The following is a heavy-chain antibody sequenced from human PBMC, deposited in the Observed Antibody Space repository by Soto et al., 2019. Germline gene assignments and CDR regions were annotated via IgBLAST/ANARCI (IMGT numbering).Heavy chain of an antibody. D-gene: IGHD1-7*01. CDR1: GFIFSDYY. V-gene: IGHV3-11*01. CDR3: ARVTNYFDP. Sequence: GGSLRLSCEASGFIFSDYYMIWVRQAPGKGLEWISYISGTTRAIEYADSVQGRFTISRDNAKKSLYLQMNSLRAEDTAVYYCARVTNYFDPWGQGTLVTVSS. J-gene: IGHJ5*02. CDR2: ISGTTRAI.